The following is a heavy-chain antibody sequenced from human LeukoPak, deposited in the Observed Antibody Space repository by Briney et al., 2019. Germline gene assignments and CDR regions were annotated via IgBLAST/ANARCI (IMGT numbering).Heavy chain of an antibody. D-gene: IGHD3-10*01. CDR2: ISYDGSNK. Sequence: GGSLRLSCAASGFTFSSYGMHWVRQAPGKGLEWVAVISYDGSNKYYADSVKGRLTISRDNSKNTLYLQMNSLRAEDTAVYYCAKAELLWFGELPYYHYGMDVWGQGTTVTVSS. CDR1: GFTFSSYG. J-gene: IGHJ6*02. CDR3: AKAELLWFGELPYYHYGMDV. V-gene: IGHV3-30*18.